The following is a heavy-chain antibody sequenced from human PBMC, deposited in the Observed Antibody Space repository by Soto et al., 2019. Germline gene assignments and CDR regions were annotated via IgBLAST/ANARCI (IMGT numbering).Heavy chain of an antibody. CDR1: GFTFSSYW. D-gene: IGHD6-6*01. Sequence: GSLRLSCAASGFTFSSYWMSWVRQAPGKRLEWVANIKHDGSKKYYADSVKGRFTISRDNSKNTLYLQMNSLRAEDTAVYYCARDGAALSRLSWFDPWGQGTLVTVSS. V-gene: IGHV3-7*01. J-gene: IGHJ5*02. CDR3: ARDGAALSRLSWFDP. CDR2: IKHDGSKK.